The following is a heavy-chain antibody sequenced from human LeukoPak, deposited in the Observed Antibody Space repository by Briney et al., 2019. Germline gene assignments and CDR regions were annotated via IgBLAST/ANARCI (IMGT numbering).Heavy chain of an antibody. Sequence: AGGSLRLSCAASGFTYNNYAMSWVRQAPGKGLEWVSSISSSSSYIYYADSVKGRFTISRDNAKNSLYLQMNSLRAEDTAVYYCASDTYSSYDYWGQGTLVTVSS. V-gene: IGHV3-21*01. J-gene: IGHJ4*02. D-gene: IGHD6-6*01. CDR3: ASDTYSSYDY. CDR1: GFTYNNYA. CDR2: ISSSSSYI.